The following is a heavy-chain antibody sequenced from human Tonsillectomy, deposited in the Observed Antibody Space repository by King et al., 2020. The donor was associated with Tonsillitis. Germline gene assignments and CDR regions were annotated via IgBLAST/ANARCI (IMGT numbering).Heavy chain of an antibody. CDR3: ARGKYDFWSGFPDYFDY. CDR1: GGSFSDYF. V-gene: IGHV4-34*01. Sequence: VQLQQWGAGLLKPSETLSLTCAVYGGSFSDYFWSWIRQPPGKRLEWIGDINHSGSTHYNPSLKSRVTISVDTSENQFSLKLTSVTAADTAVYYCARGKYDFWSGFPDYFDYWGRGTLVTVSS. D-gene: IGHD3-3*01. CDR2: INHSGST. J-gene: IGHJ4*02.